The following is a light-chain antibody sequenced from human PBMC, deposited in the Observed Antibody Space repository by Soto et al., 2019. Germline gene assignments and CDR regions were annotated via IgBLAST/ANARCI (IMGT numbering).Light chain of an antibody. CDR1: QSVHIW. CDR2: EAS. Sequence: DIQMTQFPSALSASVGDRVTITCRASQSVHIWLAWYQQKPGEAPKLLISEASTVETGVPARFSGSGSGTQFTLTISSLQPDDLATYYCQQYNNFWTFGQGTKVQIK. V-gene: IGKV1-5*03. CDR3: QQYNNFWT. J-gene: IGKJ1*01.